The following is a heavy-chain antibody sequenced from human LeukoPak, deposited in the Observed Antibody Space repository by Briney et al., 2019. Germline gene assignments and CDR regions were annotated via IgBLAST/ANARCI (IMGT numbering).Heavy chain of an antibody. CDR1: GNSITTYW. V-gene: IGHV5-51*01. D-gene: IGHD3-16*01. Sequence: GESLKTPCKASGNSITTYWIGWVRQKPGKGLEWMGLIFPCDSDTKYSPSFQGQVTISADKSISTAYLQWSSLKASDTAMYYCATYFAGAETFDIWGQGTMVTVSS. CDR2: IFPCDSDT. J-gene: IGHJ3*02. CDR3: ATYFAGAETFDI.